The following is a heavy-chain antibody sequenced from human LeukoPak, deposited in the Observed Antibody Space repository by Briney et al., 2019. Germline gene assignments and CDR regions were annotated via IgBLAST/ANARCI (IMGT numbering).Heavy chain of an antibody. CDR1: GFTFSDYY. J-gene: IGHJ4*02. CDR3: ARQAGYSSGWVSYYFDY. CDR2: MYTGGST. Sequence: GGSLRLSCAASGFTFSDYYMSWVRQAPGKGLEWLSVMYTGGSTYYADSVKGRFTFSRDSSKNTLYLQMNSLRAEDTAVYYCARQAGYSSGWVSYYFDYWGQGTLVTVSS. D-gene: IGHD6-19*01. V-gene: IGHV3-66*04.